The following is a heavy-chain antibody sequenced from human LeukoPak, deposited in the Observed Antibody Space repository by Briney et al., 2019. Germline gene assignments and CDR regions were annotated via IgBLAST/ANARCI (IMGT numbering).Heavy chain of an antibody. J-gene: IGHJ3*02. CDR1: GGSISSSNW. CDR3: ARHMGLYYYDSSGYEAFDI. Sequence: SETLSLTCAVSGGSISSSNWWSWVRQPPGKGLEWIGSIYYSGSTYYNPSLKSRVTISVDTSKNQFSLKLSSVTAADTAVYYCARHMGLYYYDSSGYEAFDIWGQGTMVTVSS. V-gene: IGHV4-39*01. CDR2: IYYSGST. D-gene: IGHD3-22*01.